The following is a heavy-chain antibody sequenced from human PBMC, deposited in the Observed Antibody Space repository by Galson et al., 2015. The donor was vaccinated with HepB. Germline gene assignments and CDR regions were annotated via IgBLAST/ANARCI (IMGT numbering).Heavy chain of an antibody. CDR3: TTDLELRHFHWLAHDC. CDR2: ISSSSTTI. Sequence: SLRLSCAASGFTFSSYSMNWVRQAPGKGLEWVSFISSSSTTIYYADSVRGRSTISRDDSIDTLYLQMSSLRTEDTAMYYCTTDLELRHFHWLAHDCWGQGTLVTVSS. V-gene: IGHV3-48*01. D-gene: IGHD3-9*01. J-gene: IGHJ4*02. CDR1: GFTFSSYS.